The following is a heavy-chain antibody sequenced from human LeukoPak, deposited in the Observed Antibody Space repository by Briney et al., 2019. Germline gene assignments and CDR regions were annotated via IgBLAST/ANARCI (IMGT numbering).Heavy chain of an antibody. CDR3: ARDTLGDGYNYFDY. D-gene: IGHD5-24*01. J-gene: IGHJ4*02. CDR2: IYYSGST. V-gene: IGHV4-59*01. Sequence: XTRQPPGKGXXXXXXIYYSGSTNYNPSLKSRVTISVDTSKNQFSLKLSSVTAADTAVYYCARDTLGDGYNYFDYWGQGTLVTVSS.